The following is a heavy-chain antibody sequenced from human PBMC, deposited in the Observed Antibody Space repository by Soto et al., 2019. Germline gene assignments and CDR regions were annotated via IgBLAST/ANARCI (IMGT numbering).Heavy chain of an antibody. V-gene: IGHV4-30-4*01. J-gene: IGHJ5*01. CDR3: VRLIGNSWLDS. CDR2: IYYSGST. CDR1: GGSISSGDYY. Sequence: SETRSLTCTVSGGSISSGDYYWSWIRQPPGKGLEWIGYIYYSGSTYYNPSLKSRITISPDISNNQVSLQLTSVTPDDTAIYYCVRLIGNSWLDSCGQVTLVTVSS. D-gene: IGHD3-22*01.